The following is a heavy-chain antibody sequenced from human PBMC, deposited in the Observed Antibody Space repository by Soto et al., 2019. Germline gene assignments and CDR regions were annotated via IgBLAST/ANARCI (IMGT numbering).Heavy chain of an antibody. CDR3: ARGQTTVTIFYYYYYGMDV. D-gene: IGHD4-4*01. V-gene: IGHV1-18*01. CDR2: ISAYNGNT. CDR1: GYTFTSYG. J-gene: IGHJ6*02. Sequence: ASVKVSCKASGYTFTSYGISWVRQAPGQGLEWMGWISAYNGNTNYAQKLQGRVTMTTDTSTSTAYMELRSLRSDDTAVYYCARGQTTVTIFYYYYYGMDVWGQGTTVTVSS.